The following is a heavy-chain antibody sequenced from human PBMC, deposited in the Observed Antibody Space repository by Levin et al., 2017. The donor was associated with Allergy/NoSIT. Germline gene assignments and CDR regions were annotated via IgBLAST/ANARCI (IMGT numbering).Heavy chain of an antibody. CDR2: IYYDGNTK. Sequence: GESLKISCAASGFIFSNYAIHWVRQAPGKGLEWVALIYYDGNTKYYADSVKDRFTISRDNSNNTLYLQMHSLRPEDTAVYFCARREWEDRRGAVDVWGRGTLVTVSS. V-gene: IGHV3-30*03. CDR1: GFIFSNYA. CDR3: ARREWEDRRGAVDV. J-gene: IGHJ3*01. D-gene: IGHD1-26*01.